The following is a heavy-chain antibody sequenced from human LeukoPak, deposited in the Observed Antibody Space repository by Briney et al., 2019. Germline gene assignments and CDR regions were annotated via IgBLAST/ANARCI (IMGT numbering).Heavy chain of an antibody. CDR1: GGSMATHH. Sequence: SETLFLTCTVSGGSMATHHWNWIRQTPGKGLEWIGYVFDSGRTKENPSLKSRVTLSADTSKNQLSLRLSSVTAADTAVYYCTTIKRGNIFGYFDFWGQGILVTVSS. V-gene: IGHV4-59*11. J-gene: IGHJ4*02. D-gene: IGHD5-18*01. CDR2: VFDSGRT. CDR3: TTIKRGNIFGYFDF.